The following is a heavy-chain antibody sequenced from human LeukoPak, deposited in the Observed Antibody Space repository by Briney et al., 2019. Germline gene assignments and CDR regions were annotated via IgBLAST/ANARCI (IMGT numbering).Heavy chain of an antibody. Sequence: SVKVSCKASGGTFSSYAISWVRQAPGQGLEWMGGIIPIFGTANYAQKFQGRVTITADESTSTAYMELSSLRSEDTAAYYCARAGRAVAGLGIDYWGQGTLVTVSS. V-gene: IGHV1-69*01. CDR3: ARAGRAVAGLGIDY. D-gene: IGHD6-19*01. CDR2: IIPIFGTA. J-gene: IGHJ4*02. CDR1: GGTFSSYA.